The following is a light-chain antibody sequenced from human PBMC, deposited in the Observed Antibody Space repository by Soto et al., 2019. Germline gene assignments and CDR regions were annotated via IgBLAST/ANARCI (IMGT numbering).Light chain of an antibody. Sequence: QSVLTQPPSVSGAPGQRVTISCIGSSSNIGAGYNVYWYQQLPGTAPKLLIYGSTNRPSGVPDRFSGSKSGTSASLAITGLQAEDEADFYCQSFDSSLLAVVFGGGTQLTVL. CDR1: SSNIGAGYN. V-gene: IGLV1-40*01. J-gene: IGLJ2*01. CDR3: QSFDSSLLAVV. CDR2: GST.